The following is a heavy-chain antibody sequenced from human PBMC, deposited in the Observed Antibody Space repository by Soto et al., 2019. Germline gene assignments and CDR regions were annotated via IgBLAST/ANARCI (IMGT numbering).Heavy chain of an antibody. CDR2: IKSKIDGGTT. V-gene: IGHV3-15*01. CDR3: RSYFDWVRGY. D-gene: IGHD3-9*01. J-gene: IGHJ4*02. CDR1: GFTFSNTW. Sequence: EVQLVESGGGLVKPGGSLTLSCAASGFTFSNTWMSWVRQSPGKGLEWIGRIKSKIDGGTTDFAAPLEGRFTISRDDSENILYLQINSLKTDDTAIYYCRSYFDWVRGYWGQGTLVTVSS.